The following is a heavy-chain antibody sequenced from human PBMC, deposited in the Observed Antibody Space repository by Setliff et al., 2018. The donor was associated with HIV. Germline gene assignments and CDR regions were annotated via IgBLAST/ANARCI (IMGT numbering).Heavy chain of an antibody. CDR1: GGSIDSFSYY. D-gene: IGHD1-26*01. CDR3: ARQWAERVMDV. J-gene: IGHJ6*03. V-gene: IGHV4-39*01. CDR2: ISHSGST. Sequence: PSETLSLTCAVSGGSIDSFSYYWGWIRQTPGKELEWIGNISHSGSTNYNPSLKSRAAISVDRSKRHFFLKLRSVTAADTAVYYCARQWAERVMDVWGNGTAVTVSS.